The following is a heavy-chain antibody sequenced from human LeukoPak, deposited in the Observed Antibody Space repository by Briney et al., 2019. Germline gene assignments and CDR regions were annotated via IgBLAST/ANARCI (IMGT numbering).Heavy chain of an antibody. J-gene: IGHJ4*02. CDR3: ARVVGYSGYGAFDY. D-gene: IGHD5-12*01. CDR2: IYASGRT. V-gene: IGHV4-4*07. Sequence: SETLSFTCTVSGGSISSYYWSWIRQPAGKGLEWIGRIYASGRTNYNPSLKSRVTMSVDTSKNQFSLKLSSVTAADTAVYYCARVVGYSGYGAFDYWGQGTLVTVSS. CDR1: GGSISSYY.